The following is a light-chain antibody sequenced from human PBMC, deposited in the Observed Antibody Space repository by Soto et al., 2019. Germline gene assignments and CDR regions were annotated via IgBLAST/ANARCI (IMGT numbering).Light chain of an antibody. CDR3: QHYLNYPIT. V-gene: IGKV1D-13*01. CDR1: QDIGSV. CDR2: GAS. Sequence: AIQMTQSPSSLSASVGDRVTITCQASQDIGSVLAWYQQKPGTAPKVLISGASDLHGGVPSRFSGSGSRTDFTLTITHLQSEDFATYYCQHYLNYPITFGQGTRLEIK. J-gene: IGKJ5*01.